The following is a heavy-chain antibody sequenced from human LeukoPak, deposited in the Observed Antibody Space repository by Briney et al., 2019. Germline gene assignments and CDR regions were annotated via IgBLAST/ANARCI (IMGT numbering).Heavy chain of an antibody. CDR2: IIPIFGTA. CDR1: GGTFSSYA. Sequence: GASVKVSCKASGGTFSSYAISWVRQAPGQGLEWMGGIIPIFGTANYAQKFQGRVTITADESTSTAYMELSSLRSEDTAVYYCARGADYVWGGAFFDPWGQGTPVTVSS. J-gene: IGHJ5*02. V-gene: IGHV1-69*13. D-gene: IGHD3-16*01. CDR3: ARGADYVWGGAFFDP.